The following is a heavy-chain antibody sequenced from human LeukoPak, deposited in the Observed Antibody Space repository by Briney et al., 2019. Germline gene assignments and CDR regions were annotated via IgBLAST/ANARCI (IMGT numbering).Heavy chain of an antibody. J-gene: IGHJ4*02. V-gene: IGHV3-7*01. Sequence: AGSLRLSCAASGFTFSSHWMSWVRQAPGKGLEWVANIKQDGSEKYYVDSVKGRFTISRDNAKNSLYLQMNSLRAQDKAVYYCARDGFDWRENDYWGQGTLVTVSS. CDR1: GFTFSSHW. CDR3: ARDGFDWRENDY. CDR2: IKQDGSEK. D-gene: IGHD3-9*01.